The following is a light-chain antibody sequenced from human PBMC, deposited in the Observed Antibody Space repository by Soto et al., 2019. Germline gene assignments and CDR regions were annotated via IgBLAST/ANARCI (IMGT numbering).Light chain of an antibody. J-gene: IGLJ2*01. CDR1: SSDVGGYNY. Sequence: QSVLPPPASVSGSPGQSITISCTGTSSDVGGYNYVSWYQQHPGKAPKLMIYEVSNRPSGVSNRFSGSKSGNTASLTISGLQAEDEADYYCSSYTSSSTPYVVFGGGTKLTVL. CDR3: SSYTSSSTPYVV. V-gene: IGLV2-14*01. CDR2: EVS.